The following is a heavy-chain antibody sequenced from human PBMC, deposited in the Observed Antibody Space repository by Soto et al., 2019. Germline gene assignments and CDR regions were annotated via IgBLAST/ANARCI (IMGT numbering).Heavy chain of an antibody. D-gene: IGHD5-12*01. CDR2: ISYDGSNK. CDR1: GFTFSSYG. J-gene: IGHJ4*02. V-gene: IGHV3-30*18. Sequence: QVQLVESGGGVVQPGRSLRLSCAASGFTFSSYGMHWVRQAPGKGLEWVAGISYDGSNKYHADSVKGRFSVSRDNSRNTLNLQMRSLRGEETAVYYCAKQPKSGYDPAAFFEYWGRGILVTVTS. CDR3: AKQPKSGYDPAAFFEY.